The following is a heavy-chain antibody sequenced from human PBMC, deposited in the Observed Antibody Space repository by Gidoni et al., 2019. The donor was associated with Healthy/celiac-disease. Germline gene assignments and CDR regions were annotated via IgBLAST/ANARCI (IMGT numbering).Heavy chain of an antibody. CDR2: ISAYNGNT. CDR1: GYTFTSYG. J-gene: IGHJ5*02. D-gene: IGHD6-19*01. Sequence: GAEVKKPGASVKVSCKASGYTFTSYGISWVRQAPGQGLEWMGWISAYNGNTNYAQKLQGRVTMTTDTSTSTAYMELRSLRSDDTAVYYCARDFRSQWLANWFDPWGQGTLVTVSS. V-gene: IGHV1-18*01. CDR3: ARDFRSQWLANWFDP.